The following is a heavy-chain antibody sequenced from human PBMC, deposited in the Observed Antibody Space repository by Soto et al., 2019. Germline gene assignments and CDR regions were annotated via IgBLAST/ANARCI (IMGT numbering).Heavy chain of an antibody. D-gene: IGHD1-1*01. J-gene: IGHJ4*02. Sequence: PGASLKVSCQGFGYTFSSYLIGWVRQKPGQGLEWMGAIYPADSDTRYTPSFEGHVTFSADKSLSTAYLQWNSLRASDTARYYCARRRAWNDAFDFWGQGVLVTVSS. CDR2: IYPADSDT. CDR1: GYTFSSYL. V-gene: IGHV5-51*01. CDR3: ARRRAWNDAFDF.